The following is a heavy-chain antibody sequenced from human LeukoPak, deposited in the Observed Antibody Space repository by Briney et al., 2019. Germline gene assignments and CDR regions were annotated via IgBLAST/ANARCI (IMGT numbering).Heavy chain of an antibody. CDR3: ARHVGTYYDY. J-gene: IGHJ4*02. D-gene: IGHD1-26*01. CDR2: IKQDGIEK. Sequence: GGSLRLSCAASGFTFSDYWMSWVRQAPGKGLEWVTNIKQDGIEKYYVDSVKGRFTISRDNAKNSLYLQMNSLRAEDTAVYYCARHVGTYYDYWGQGTLVTVSS. V-gene: IGHV3-7*01. CDR1: GFTFSDYW.